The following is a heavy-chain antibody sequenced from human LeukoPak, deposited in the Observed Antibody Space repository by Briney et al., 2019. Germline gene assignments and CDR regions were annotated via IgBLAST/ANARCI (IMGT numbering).Heavy chain of an antibody. J-gene: IGHJ4*02. Sequence: SETLSLTCAVYGGSFSGYFWSWIRQSPGKGLEWIGEINHRATTDYNPSLKSRVTLSVDTSKNQFSLQLNSVTPEDTAVYYCARVSSWTEEPDTGLDHWGQGTLVTVSS. CDR1: GGSFSGYF. D-gene: IGHD6-13*01. CDR3: ARVSSWTEEPDTGLDH. CDR2: INHRATT. V-gene: IGHV4-34*01.